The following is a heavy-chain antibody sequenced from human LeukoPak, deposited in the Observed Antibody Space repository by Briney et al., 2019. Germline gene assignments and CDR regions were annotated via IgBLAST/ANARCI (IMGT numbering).Heavy chain of an antibody. CDR1: GFTFSGSA. CDR2: IDKEKNSYATAS. J-gene: IGHJ5*02. V-gene: IGHV3-73*01. Sequence: GGSLRLSCAASGFTFSGSAIHWVRQSFGKGLEWIGHIDKEKNSYATASAYAVSVEGRFTVSRDVSKNMAFLQMSGLKTEDTALYFCTRDSGTYNWLDPWGQGTLVTVSS. CDR3: TRDSGTYNWLDP. D-gene: IGHD1-26*01.